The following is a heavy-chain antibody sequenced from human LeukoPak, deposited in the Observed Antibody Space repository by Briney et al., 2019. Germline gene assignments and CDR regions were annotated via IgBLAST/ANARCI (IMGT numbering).Heavy chain of an antibody. CDR2: TYYRSKWYN. Sequence: SQTLSLTCAISGDSVSSNSAACNWIRQSPSRGLEWLGRTYYRSKWYNDYALFVKSRITINPDTSKNQFSLQLNSVTPEDTAVYYCARDRRDYGDPDAFDIWGQGTMVSVCS. J-gene: IGHJ3*02. CDR1: GDSVSSNSAA. V-gene: IGHV6-1*01. CDR3: ARDRRDYGDPDAFDI. D-gene: IGHD4-17*01.